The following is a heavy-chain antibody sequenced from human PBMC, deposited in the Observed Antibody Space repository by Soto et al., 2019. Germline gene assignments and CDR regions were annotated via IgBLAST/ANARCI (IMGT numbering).Heavy chain of an antibody. CDR1: GGSFSGYY. J-gene: IGHJ6*02. CDR2: INHSGST. V-gene: IGHV4-34*09. CDR3: ARDRLMATAGTARHYFGLDV. D-gene: IGHD1-1*01. Sequence: TLSLTCAVYGGSFSGYYWSWIRQPPGKGLEWIGEINHSGSTNYNPSLKSRLTISVDTSKNQFSLNLNSVTAADTAVYYCARDRLMATAGTARHYFGLDVWGQGTTVTVSS.